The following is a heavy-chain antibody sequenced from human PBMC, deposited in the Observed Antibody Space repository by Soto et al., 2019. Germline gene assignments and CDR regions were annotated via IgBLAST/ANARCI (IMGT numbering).Heavy chain of an antibody. Sequence: QVQLVQSGAEVKKPGASVKVSCKASGYTFTSYDINWVRQATGQGLEWMGWMNPNSGNTGYAQKFQGRVTMTRNTSITTADVEVSSLRSGDTAVYYCARERSSGWYVDYGGQGTLVTVSS. J-gene: IGHJ4*02. CDR2: MNPNSGNT. V-gene: IGHV1-8*01. D-gene: IGHD6-19*01. CDR3: ARERSSGWYVDY. CDR1: GYTFTSYD.